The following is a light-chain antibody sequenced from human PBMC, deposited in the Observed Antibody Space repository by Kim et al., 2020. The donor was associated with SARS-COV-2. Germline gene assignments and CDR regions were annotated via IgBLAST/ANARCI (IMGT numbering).Light chain of an antibody. V-gene: IGKV1-16*02. J-gene: IGKJ4*01. CDR3: QQYKSYPLT. CDR1: QDISHS. CDR2: AAS. Sequence: DIQMTQSPSSLSAFVGDRVTITCRASQDISHSLAWFQQKPGKAPKSLIYAASSLHRGVPSKFSGSGSGTDFTLIISSLQPEDFATYCCQQYKSYPLTFGGGTKVDIK.